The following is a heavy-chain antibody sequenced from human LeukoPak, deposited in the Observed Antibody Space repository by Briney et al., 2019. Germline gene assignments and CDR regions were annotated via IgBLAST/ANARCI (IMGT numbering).Heavy chain of an antibody. V-gene: IGHV3-74*01. CDR2: INSDGSST. D-gene: IGHD5-18*01. CDR3: ARSARGYSYH. J-gene: IGHJ5*02. Sequence: GASLSLSCAASGFTFSSYWMHWLRQAPGKGLVWVSRINSDGSSTSYADSEKGRFTISRDNAKNTLYLQMNSLRADDTAVYYCARSARGYSYHWGQGTLVTVSS. CDR1: GFTFSSYW.